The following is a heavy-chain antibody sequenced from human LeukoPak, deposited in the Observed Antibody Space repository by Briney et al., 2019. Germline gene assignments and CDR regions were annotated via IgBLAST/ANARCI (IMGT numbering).Heavy chain of an antibody. D-gene: IGHD2-2*01. Sequence: ETLSLTCAVYGGSFSGYYWSWIRQAPGKGLEWVSAISGSGGSTYYADSVKGRFTISRDNSKNTLYLQMNSLRAEDTAVYYCAKNRRSTLGYFDYWGQGTLVTVST. CDR3: AKNRRSTLGYFDY. CDR2: ISGSGGST. V-gene: IGHV3-23*01. CDR1: GGSFSGYY. J-gene: IGHJ4*02.